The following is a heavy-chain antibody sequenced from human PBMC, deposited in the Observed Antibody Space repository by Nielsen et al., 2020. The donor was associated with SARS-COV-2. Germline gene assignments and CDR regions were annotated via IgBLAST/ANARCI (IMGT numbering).Heavy chain of an antibody. Sequence: ASVKVSCKASGYTFTGYYMHWVRQAPGQGLERMGRINPNSGGTNYAQKFQGRVTMTRDTSISTAYMELSRLRSDDTAVYYCARADSSSWYPYYYYYGMDVWGQGTTVTVSS. CDR3: ARADSSSWYPYYYYYGMDV. CDR2: INPNSGGT. D-gene: IGHD6-13*01. V-gene: IGHV1-2*06. CDR1: GYTFTGYY. J-gene: IGHJ6*02.